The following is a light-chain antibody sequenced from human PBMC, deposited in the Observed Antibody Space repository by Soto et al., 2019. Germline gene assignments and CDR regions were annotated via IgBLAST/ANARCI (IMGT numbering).Light chain of an antibody. CDR2: GAS. V-gene: IGKV3-15*01. Sequence: EIVMTQSPATLSVSPGERATLSCRASQSVSSNLAWYQQKPGQAPRVLIYGASTRATGIPARFNGSGSGTEFTLTISSLQSEDFAVYYCQQYNNWPPPMYTFGQGTKLEIK. CDR3: QQYNNWPPPMYT. J-gene: IGKJ2*01. CDR1: QSVSSN.